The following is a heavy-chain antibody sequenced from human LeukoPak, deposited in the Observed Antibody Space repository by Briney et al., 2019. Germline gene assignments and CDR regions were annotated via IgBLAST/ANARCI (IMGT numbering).Heavy chain of an antibody. CDR2: VSTYNGNT. Sequence: ASVKVSCKASGYNFISYGVSWVRQAPGQGLEGMGWVSTYNGNTNYAQNLQYRVTMTTDPATSTAYMELTNLRSGDTAVYYCARSGYCSSSSCYRESDGLDFWGQGTMVTVSS. V-gene: IGHV1-18*01. J-gene: IGHJ3*01. D-gene: IGHD2-2*01. CDR3: ARSGYCSSSSCYRESDGLDF. CDR1: GYNFISYG.